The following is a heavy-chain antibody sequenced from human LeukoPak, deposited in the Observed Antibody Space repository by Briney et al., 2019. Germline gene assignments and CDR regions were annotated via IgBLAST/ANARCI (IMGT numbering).Heavy chain of an antibody. CDR3: ARKGGSSWDLDY. J-gene: IGHJ4*02. D-gene: IGHD6-13*01. CDR2: IYHSGST. V-gene: IGHV4-38-2*01. CDR1: GAALSEYY. Sequence: SETLSLTCAVYGAALSEYYWSWIRQPPGKGLEWIGSIYHSGSTYYNPSLKSRVTISVDTSKNQFSLKLSSVTAADTAVYYCARKGGSSWDLDYWGQGTLVTVSS.